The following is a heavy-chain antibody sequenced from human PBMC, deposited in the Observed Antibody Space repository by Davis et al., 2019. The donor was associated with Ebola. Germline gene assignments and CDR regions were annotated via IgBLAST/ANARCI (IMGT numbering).Heavy chain of an antibody. V-gene: IGHV3-30*02. CDR2: IRYDGSDK. J-gene: IGHJ4*02. Sequence: PGGSLRLSCVASGFSFSSYGMYWVRHAPGKGLEWVAFIRYDGSDKYYGDSVKGRFTISRDNSKNTLYLQINSLRPDDTALYYCAKQDDSGWYGIDDCWGQGTLVTVSS. CDR3: AKQDDSGWYGIDDC. D-gene: IGHD6-19*01. CDR1: GFSFSSYG.